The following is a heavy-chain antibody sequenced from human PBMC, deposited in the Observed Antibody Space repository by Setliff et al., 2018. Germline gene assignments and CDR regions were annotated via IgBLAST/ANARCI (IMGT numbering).Heavy chain of an antibody. D-gene: IGHD3-10*01. CDR1: GFTFSSYG. CDR2: IRYDGSNK. CDR3: AKDGAQGLLWFGELSGIQH. V-gene: IGHV3-30*02. Sequence: PGGSLRLSCAASGFTFSSYGMHWVRQAPGKGLEWVAFIRYDGSNKYYADSVRGRFTISRDNSKNTLYLQMNSLRAEDTAVYYCAKDGAQGLLWFGELSGIQHWGQGTLVTAPQ. J-gene: IGHJ1*01.